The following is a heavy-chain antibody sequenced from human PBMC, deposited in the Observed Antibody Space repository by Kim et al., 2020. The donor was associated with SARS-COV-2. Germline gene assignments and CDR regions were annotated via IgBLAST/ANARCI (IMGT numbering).Heavy chain of an antibody. D-gene: IGHD3-10*01. CDR1: CGSISSGGYY. V-gene: IGHV4-31*03. CDR3: ARGPANYYGSGSYYNNWFDP. J-gene: IGHJ5*02. Sequence: SETLSLTCTVSCGSISSGGYYWSWIRQHPGKGLEWIGYIYYSGSTYYNPSLKSRVTISVDTSKNQFSLKLSSVTAADTAVYYCARGPANYYGSGSYYNNWFDPWGQGTLVTVSS. CDR2: IYYSGST.